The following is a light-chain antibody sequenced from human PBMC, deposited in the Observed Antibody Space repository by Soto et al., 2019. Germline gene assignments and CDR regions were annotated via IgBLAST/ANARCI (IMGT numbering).Light chain of an antibody. Sequence: EIVLTQSPRTLSLSPGESATLSCRASQNVYINSLAWFQQKPGQTPRLLIYGPSTRAAGVPDRFTGSGSGADFALTITSLEPEDFAMYYCQQYGGAPFTFGPRTRV. CDR3: QQYGGAPFT. V-gene: IGKV3-20*01. J-gene: IGKJ3*01. CDR2: GPS. CDR1: QNVYINS.